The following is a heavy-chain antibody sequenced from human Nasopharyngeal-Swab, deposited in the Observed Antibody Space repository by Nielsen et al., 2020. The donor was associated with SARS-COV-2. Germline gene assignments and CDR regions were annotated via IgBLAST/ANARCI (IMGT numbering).Heavy chain of an antibody. CDR2: INPNSGGT. CDR3: ARNDSSGYGY. J-gene: IGHJ4*02. D-gene: IGHD3-22*01. Sequence: WMRQAPGQGLEWMGRINPNSGGTNYAQKFQGRVTMTRDTSISTAYMELSRLRSDDTAVYYCARNDSSGYGYRGQGTLVTVSS. V-gene: IGHV1-2*06.